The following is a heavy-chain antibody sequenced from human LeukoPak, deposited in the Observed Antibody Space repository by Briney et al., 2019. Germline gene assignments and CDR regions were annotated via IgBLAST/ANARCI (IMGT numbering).Heavy chain of an antibody. CDR1: GFTVSSNY. Sequence: HPGGSLRLSCAASGFTVSSNYMSWVRQAPGKGLEWVLVIYSGGSTYYADSVKGRFTISRDNSKNTLYLQMNSLRAEDTAVYYCARAPESYYRGVYAFDIWGQGTMVTVSS. CDR3: ARAPESYYRGVYAFDI. CDR2: IYSGGST. D-gene: IGHD1-26*01. J-gene: IGHJ3*02. V-gene: IGHV3-66*01.